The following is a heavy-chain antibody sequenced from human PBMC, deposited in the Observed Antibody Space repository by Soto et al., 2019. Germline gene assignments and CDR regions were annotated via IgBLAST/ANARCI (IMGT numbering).Heavy chain of an antibody. D-gene: IGHD3-9*01. J-gene: IGHJ4*02. CDR3: AKDGLVRDFSPYYFDY. V-gene: IGHV3-9*01. Sequence: DVQLVESGGGLVQPGRSLRLSCAASGFTFDDYAMHWVRQAPGKGLEWVSGISWNSGSIGYADSVKGRFTISRDNAKNSLYLQMNSLRAEDTALYYCAKDGLVRDFSPYYFDYWGQGTLVTVSS. CDR1: GFTFDDYA. CDR2: ISWNSGSI.